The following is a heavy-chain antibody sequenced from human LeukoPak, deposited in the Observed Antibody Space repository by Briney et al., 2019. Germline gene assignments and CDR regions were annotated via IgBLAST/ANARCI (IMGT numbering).Heavy chain of an antibody. CDR3: ARATRGVASNFDY. CDR2: ISSSGGTI. Sequence: GGSLRLSCAASGFTFSSYEMNWVRQAPGKGLEWVSYISSSGGTIYYADSVKGRFTISRDNAKNSLYLQMNRLRAEDTAVYYCARATRGVASNFDYWGQGTLVTVSS. CDR1: GFTFSSYE. V-gene: IGHV3-48*03. J-gene: IGHJ4*02. D-gene: IGHD2-15*01.